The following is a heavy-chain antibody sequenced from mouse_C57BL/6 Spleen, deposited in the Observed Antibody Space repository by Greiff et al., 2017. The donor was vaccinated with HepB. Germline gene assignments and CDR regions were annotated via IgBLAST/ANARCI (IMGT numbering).Heavy chain of an antibody. CDR1: GYSITSGYD. Sequence: EVQGVESGPGMVKPSQSLSLTCTVTGYSITSGYDWHWIRHFPGNKLEWMGYISSSGSTNYNPSLKSRISITHDTSKNHFFLKLNSVTTEDTATYYCARGYYGNYWFAYWGQGTLVTVSA. D-gene: IGHD2-1*01. CDR2: ISSSGST. CDR3: ARGYYGNYWFAY. J-gene: IGHJ3*01. V-gene: IGHV3-1*01.